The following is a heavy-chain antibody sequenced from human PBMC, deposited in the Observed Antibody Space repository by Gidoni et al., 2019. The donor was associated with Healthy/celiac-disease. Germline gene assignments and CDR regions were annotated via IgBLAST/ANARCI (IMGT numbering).Heavy chain of an antibody. CDR1: GYSFISYW. CDR3: ARHRQVATDNWFDP. CDR2: IYPGDSNT. V-gene: IGHV5-51*01. J-gene: IGHJ5*02. Sequence: EVQLVQSGAEVKKPGESLKISGKGSGYSFISYWIGWVRQMPGKGLAWMGIIYPGDSNTRTSPSFQGQVTISADKSISTAYLQWSSLKASDTAMYYCARHRQVATDNWFDPWGQGTLVTVSS. D-gene: IGHD5-12*01.